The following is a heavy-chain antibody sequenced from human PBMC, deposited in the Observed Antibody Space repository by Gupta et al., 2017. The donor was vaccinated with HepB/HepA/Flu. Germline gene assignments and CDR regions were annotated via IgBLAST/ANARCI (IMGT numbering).Heavy chain of an antibody. V-gene: IGHV3-30*18. CDR2: ISYDGSNK. CDR3: AKDRNYDFWSGSPNYCDY. CDR1: GFTFGSYG. D-gene: IGHD3-3*01. J-gene: IGHJ4*02. Sequence: VQLVESGGGVVQPGKSLRLSCAASGFTFGSYGMHWVRQAPGKGLEWVTIISYDGSNKYYANSVKGRFTISRDNSKNTLYLQMNSLRAEDTAVYYCAKDRNYDFWSGSPNYCDYWGQGTLVTVSS.